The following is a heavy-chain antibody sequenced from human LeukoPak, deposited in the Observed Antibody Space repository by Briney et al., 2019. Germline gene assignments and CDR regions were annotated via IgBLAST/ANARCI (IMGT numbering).Heavy chain of an antibody. CDR3: ASSETTVTGSYAFDI. Sequence: GGSLRLSCAASRFTFSSYGMHWVRQAPGKGLEWVAVIWYDGSNKYYADSVKGRFTSSRDNSKNTLYLQMNSLRAEDTAVYYCASSETTVTGSYAFDIWGQGTMVTVSS. J-gene: IGHJ3*02. V-gene: IGHV3-33*01. CDR2: IWYDGSNK. D-gene: IGHD4-17*01. CDR1: RFTFSSYG.